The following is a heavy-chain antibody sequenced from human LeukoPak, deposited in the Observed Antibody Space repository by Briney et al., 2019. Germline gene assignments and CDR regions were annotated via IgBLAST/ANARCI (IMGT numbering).Heavy chain of an antibody. CDR2: ISNSGST. Sequence: SETLSLTCTVSGGSISSHYWTWIRQSPVKGLEWIGDISNSGSTSYNPSLKSRVTISIDTSKNQFSLKLSSVTAADTAVYYCARRGLGGAFDYWGQGTLVTVSS. V-gene: IGHV4-59*11. J-gene: IGHJ4*02. CDR1: GGSISSHY. D-gene: IGHD6-19*01. CDR3: ARRGLGGAFDY.